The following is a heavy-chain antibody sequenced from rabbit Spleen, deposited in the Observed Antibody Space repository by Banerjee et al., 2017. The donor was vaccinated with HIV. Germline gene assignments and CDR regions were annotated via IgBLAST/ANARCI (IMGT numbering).Heavy chain of an antibody. CDR3: ARAIVPWLGLTRLDL. D-gene: IGHD4-1*01. CDR2: IYAAKGST. J-gene: IGHJ3*01. V-gene: IGHV1S7*01. CDR1: GIDFTNYY. Sequence: QLTATGGGLVQPGGSLTLSCKASGIDFTNYYINWVRQAPGKGLEWIGIIYAAKGSTDYARWVNGRFTNSSDNAQSTVDLKMTSLTAADTATYFCARAIVPWLGLTRLDLWGQGTLVTVS.